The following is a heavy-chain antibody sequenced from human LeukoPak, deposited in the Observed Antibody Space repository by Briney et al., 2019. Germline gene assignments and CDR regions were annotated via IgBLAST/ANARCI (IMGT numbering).Heavy chain of an antibody. D-gene: IGHD3-10*01. Sequence: SETLSLTCTVSGGSISSYYWSWIRQPAGKGLEWIGRIYTSGSTNYNPSLKSRVTMSVDTSKNQFSLKLSSVTAADTAVYYCARDPPEGSYSDYGMDVWGQGTTVTVSS. CDR3: ARDPPEGSYSDYGMDV. CDR1: GGSISSYY. CDR2: IYTSGST. V-gene: IGHV4-4*07. J-gene: IGHJ6*02.